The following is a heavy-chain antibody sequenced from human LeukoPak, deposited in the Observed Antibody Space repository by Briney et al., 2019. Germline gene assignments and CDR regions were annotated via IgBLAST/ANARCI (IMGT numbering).Heavy chain of an antibody. J-gene: IGHJ4*02. V-gene: IGHV4-30-4*01. Sequence: SQTLSLTCTVSGGSISSGDYYWSWIRQPPGKGLEWIGYIYYSGSTYYNPSLKSRVTISVDTSKNQFSLKLSSVTAADTAVYYCARGTVTLHEYDYWGQGTLVTVSS. D-gene: IGHD4-17*01. CDR2: IYYSGST. CDR1: GGSISSGDYY. CDR3: ARGTVTLHEYDY.